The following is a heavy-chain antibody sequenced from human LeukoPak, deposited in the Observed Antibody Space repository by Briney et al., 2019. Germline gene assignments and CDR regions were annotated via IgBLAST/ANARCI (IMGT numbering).Heavy chain of an antibody. Sequence: GRSLRLSCAASGFTFSSYGMHWVRQAPGKGLEWVAVISYDGSNKYCADSVKGRFTISRDNSKNTLYLQMNSLRAEDTAVYYCAKALGELLFGYYYGMDVWGQGTTVTVSS. J-gene: IGHJ6*02. CDR2: ISYDGSNK. CDR1: GFTFSSYG. D-gene: IGHD3-10*01. CDR3: AKALGELLFGYYYGMDV. V-gene: IGHV3-30*18.